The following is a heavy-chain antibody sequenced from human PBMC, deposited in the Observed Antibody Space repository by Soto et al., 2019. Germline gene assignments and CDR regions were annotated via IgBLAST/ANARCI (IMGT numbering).Heavy chain of an antibody. Sequence: GASVNASCKASVYTFTVYYMHWVRQAPGQGLEWMGIINPSGGSTSYAQKFQGRVTMTRDTSTSTVYMELSSLRSEDTAVYYCARDRIAVAVTGAALDIWGQGTMVTVSS. CDR1: VYTFTVYY. D-gene: IGHD6-19*01. J-gene: IGHJ3*02. CDR3: ARDRIAVAVTGAALDI. V-gene: IGHV1-46*01. CDR2: INPSGGST.